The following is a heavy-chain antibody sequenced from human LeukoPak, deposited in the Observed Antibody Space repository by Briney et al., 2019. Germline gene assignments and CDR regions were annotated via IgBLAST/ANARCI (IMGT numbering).Heavy chain of an antibody. Sequence: SSETLSLTCAVYGGSFSGYYWSWIRQPPGKGLEWIGEINHSGSTNYNPSLKSRVTISVDTSKNQFSLKLSSVTAADTAVYYCARVLTSYGRNHDYWGQGTLVTVSS. D-gene: IGHD5-18*01. CDR1: GGSFSGYY. J-gene: IGHJ4*02. V-gene: IGHV4-34*01. CDR2: INHSGST. CDR3: ARVLTSYGRNHDY.